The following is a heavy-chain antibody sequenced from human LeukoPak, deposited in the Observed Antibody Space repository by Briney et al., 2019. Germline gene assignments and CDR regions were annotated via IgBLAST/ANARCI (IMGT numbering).Heavy chain of an antibody. J-gene: IGHJ6*02. D-gene: IGHD6-19*01. CDR1: GDSVSSNSAA. Sequence: SQTLSLTCAISGDSVSSNSAAWNWIRQSPSRGLEWLGRTYYRSKWYNDYAVSVKSRITINPDTSKNQFSLQLNSVTPEDTAVYYCARVGYSSVWTLFAMDVWGQGTTVTVSS. V-gene: IGHV6-1*01. CDR3: ARVGYSSVWTLFAMDV. CDR2: TYYRSKWYN.